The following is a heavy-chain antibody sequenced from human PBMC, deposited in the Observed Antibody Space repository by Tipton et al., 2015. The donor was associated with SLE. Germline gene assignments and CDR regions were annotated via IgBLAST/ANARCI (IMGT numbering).Heavy chain of an antibody. D-gene: IGHD2-21*01. J-gene: IGHJ4*02. CDR3: ARHKSWWLLLDC. V-gene: IGHV4-39*01. CDR2: IYYSGNT. CDR1: GGSISSGSYY. Sequence: LRLSCNVSGGSISSGSYYWGWIRQPPGKGLEWIGSIYYSGNTYYSPSLKSRITISLDTSTNQFSLKLRSVTAADTAVYYCARHKSWWLLLDCWGQGTLVTVSS.